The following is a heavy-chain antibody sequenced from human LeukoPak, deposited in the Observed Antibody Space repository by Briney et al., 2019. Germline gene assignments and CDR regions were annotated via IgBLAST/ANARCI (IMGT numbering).Heavy chain of an antibody. CDR2: IYNSGST. CDR3: ARVPPSIAVAGTGGNFDY. V-gene: IGHV4-59*12. Sequence: SETLSLTCTVSDDSISSYFWSWIRQPPGKGLEWIGYIYNSGSTNYNPSLKSRVTISVDTSKNQFSLKLSSVTAADTAVYYCARVPPSIAVAGTGGNFDYWGQGTLVTVSS. J-gene: IGHJ4*02. D-gene: IGHD6-19*01. CDR1: DDSISSYF.